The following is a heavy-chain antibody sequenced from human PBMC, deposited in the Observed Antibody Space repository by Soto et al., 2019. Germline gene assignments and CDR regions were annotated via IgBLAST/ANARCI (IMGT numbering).Heavy chain of an antibody. J-gene: IGHJ3*02. CDR2: INPNSGGT. Sequence: ASVKVSCKASGYTFTGYYMHWVRQAPGQGLEWMGWINPNSGGTNYAQKFQGRVTMTRDTSIGTAYMELSRLRSDDTAVYYCARVGSPVLGAFDIWGQGTMVTVSS. V-gene: IGHV1-2*02. D-gene: IGHD2-8*01. CDR3: ARVGSPVLGAFDI. CDR1: GYTFTGYY.